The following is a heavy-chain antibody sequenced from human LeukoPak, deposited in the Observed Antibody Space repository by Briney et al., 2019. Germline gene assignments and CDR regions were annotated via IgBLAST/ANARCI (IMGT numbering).Heavy chain of an antibody. D-gene: IGHD3-22*01. Sequence: SETLSLTCAVYGGSFSGYYWSWIRQTPLKGLEWLGQVNDSGSANYNPSLRSRVTMSVDTSKNQFSMKLTSVTVADTAVYFCASSYYDTVGFPPFDYWGQGTLVTVSS. V-gene: IGHV4-34*01. J-gene: IGHJ4*02. CDR1: GGSFSGYY. CDR2: VNDSGSA. CDR3: ASSYYDTVGFPPFDY.